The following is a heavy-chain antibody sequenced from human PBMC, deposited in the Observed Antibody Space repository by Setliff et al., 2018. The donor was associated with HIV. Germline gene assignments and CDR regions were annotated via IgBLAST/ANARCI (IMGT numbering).Heavy chain of an antibody. CDR2: IKSKTDGGTT. V-gene: IGHV3-15*01. CDR1: GITFRNAW. Sequence: PGGSLRLSCAASGITFRNAWMSWVRQAPGKGLEWVGRIKSKTDGGTTDYAAPVKGRFSISIDDSRNTLSLQMNVLKIEETAVYYCSTAAGGNAEYFRHWGQGTLVTVSS. J-gene: IGHJ1*01. CDR3: STAAGGNAEYFRH. D-gene: IGHD6-13*01.